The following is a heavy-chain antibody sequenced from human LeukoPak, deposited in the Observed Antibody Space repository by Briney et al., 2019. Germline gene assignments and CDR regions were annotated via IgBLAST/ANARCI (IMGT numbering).Heavy chain of an antibody. V-gene: IGHV3-30*03. Sequence: GRSLRLSCEASGFTFSNYGMHWVRQAPGKGLEWVAVISYDGSDKYYADSVKGRFTISRDNSKNTLYLQMNSLRAEDTAVYYCARDKSWYYDSSGYHSQYYFDYWGQGTLVTVSS. CDR1: GFTFSNYG. CDR2: ISYDGSDK. J-gene: IGHJ4*02. CDR3: ARDKSWYYDSSGYHSQYYFDY. D-gene: IGHD3-22*01.